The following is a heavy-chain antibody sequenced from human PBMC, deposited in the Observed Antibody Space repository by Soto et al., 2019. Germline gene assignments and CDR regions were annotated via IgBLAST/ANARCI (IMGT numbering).Heavy chain of an antibody. Sequence: VAGIAYDGSNRNYGDSVEGRFAISRDSSKNTLYAQMNSLRTEDSAVYYCARGIPGGWDLWGQGTLVTVSS. V-gene: IGHV3-30*09. CDR2: IAYDGSNR. CDR3: ARGIPGGWDL. J-gene: IGHJ1*01. D-gene: IGHD1-26*01.